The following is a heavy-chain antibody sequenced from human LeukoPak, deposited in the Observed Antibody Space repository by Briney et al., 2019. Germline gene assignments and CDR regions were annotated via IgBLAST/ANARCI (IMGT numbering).Heavy chain of an antibody. CDR1: GFTFDDYA. CDR3: AKDRYYYDTSGATTFDY. D-gene: IGHD3-22*01. CDR2: ISWDSGTI. J-gene: IGHJ4*02. V-gene: IGHV3-9*01. Sequence: GRSLRLSCAASGFTFDDYAMHWVRQAPGKGLEWVSGISWDSGTIGYADSVKGRFTISRDNAKNSLYLQMNGLRAEDTALYYCAKDRYYYDTSGATTFDYWGQGTLVTVSS.